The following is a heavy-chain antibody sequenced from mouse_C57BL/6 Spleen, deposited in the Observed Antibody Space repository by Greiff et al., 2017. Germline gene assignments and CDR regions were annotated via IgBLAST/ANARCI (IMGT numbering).Heavy chain of an antibody. Sequence: VQLQQSGAELARPGASVKLSCKASGYTFTSYGISWVKQRTGQGLEWIGEIYPRSGNTYYNEKFKGKATLTADKSSSTAYMELRSLTSEDSAVYFCARVYYCGSSSYYYAIDYWGQGTSVTVSS. CDR3: ARVYYCGSSSYYYAIDY. J-gene: IGHJ4*01. D-gene: IGHD1-1*01. CDR2: IYPRSGNT. V-gene: IGHV1-81*01. CDR1: GYTFTSYG.